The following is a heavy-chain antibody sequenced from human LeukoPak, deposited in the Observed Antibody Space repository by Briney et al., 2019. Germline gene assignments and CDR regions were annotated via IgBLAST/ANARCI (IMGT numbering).Heavy chain of an antibody. V-gene: IGHV4-39*01. CDR2: IYYSGST. D-gene: IGHD6-19*01. CDR3: ARNRIAVAAYFDY. J-gene: IGHJ4*02. CDR1: GGSISSGDYY. Sequence: SETLSLTCTVSGGSISSGDYYWSWIRQPPGKGLEWIGSIYYSGSTYYNPSLKSRVTISVDTSKNQFSLKLSSVTAADTAVYYCARNRIAVAAYFDYWGQGTLATVSS.